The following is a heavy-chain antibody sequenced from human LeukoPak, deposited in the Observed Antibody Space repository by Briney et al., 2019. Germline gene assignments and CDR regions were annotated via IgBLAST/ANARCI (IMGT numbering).Heavy chain of an antibody. V-gene: IGHV1-46*03. CDR3: ARDLVSVAVDVGNVNWFDP. D-gene: IGHD6-19*01. Sequence: ASVKVSCKASGYTFTSYYMHWVRQAPGQGLEWMGIINPSGGSTSYAQKFQGRVTMTRDTSTSTVYMELSSLRSEDTAVYYCARDLVSVAVDVGNVNWFDPWGQGTLVTVSS. J-gene: IGHJ5*02. CDR2: INPSGGST. CDR1: GYTFTSYY.